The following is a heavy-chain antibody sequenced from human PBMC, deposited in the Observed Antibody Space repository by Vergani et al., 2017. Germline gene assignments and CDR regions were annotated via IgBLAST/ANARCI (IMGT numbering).Heavy chain of an antibody. CDR2: IHHSGYT. J-gene: IGHJ6*02. Sequence: QVQLQESGPGLVKPSEILTLTFDVSDSSIMTNPYWGWFRQSPGKGLEWIGCIHHSGYTHSNSSLKSRISISIVSSSKFSLSLTSVTAADTAIYYCARHRGSGGFFPSSYFYGMDVWGHGTTVTVSS. CDR3: ARHRGSGGFFPSSYFYGMDV. D-gene: IGHD3-10*01. V-gene: IGHV4-38-2*01. CDR1: DSSIMTNPY.